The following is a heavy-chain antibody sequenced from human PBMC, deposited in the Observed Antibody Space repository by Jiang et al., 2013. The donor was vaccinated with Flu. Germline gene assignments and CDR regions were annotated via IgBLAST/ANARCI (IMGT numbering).Heavy chain of an antibody. CDR3: AVGGDSFRIVGVVTSYYFEY. Sequence: SGAEVKKPGSSLKVSCKASGGIFSSYGISWVRQAPGQGLEWMGAIIPIFGTANYAQKFQGRVTITADKSTSTAYMELSSLRSEDTAVYYCAVGGDSFRIVGVVTSYYFEYWGQGTLVTVSS. V-gene: IGHV1-69*06. J-gene: IGHJ4*02. CDR1: GGIFSSYG. CDR2: IIPIFGTA. D-gene: IGHD3-3*01.